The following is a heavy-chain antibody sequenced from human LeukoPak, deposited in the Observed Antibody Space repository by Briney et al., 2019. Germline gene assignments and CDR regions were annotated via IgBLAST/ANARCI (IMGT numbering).Heavy chain of an antibody. CDR2: ISDDGSYK. D-gene: IGHD6-19*01. V-gene: IGHV3-30*18. CDR3: AKDRVHSITVTGTGTCDY. Sequence: PGGSLRLSCAASGFTFSSYGMHWVRQAPGKGLEWVAVISDDGSYKYYADSVKGRFTISRDNSKNTLYLQMNSLRVEDTAVYYCAKDRVHSITVTGTGTCDYWGQGTLVTVSS. J-gene: IGHJ4*02. CDR1: GFTFSSYG.